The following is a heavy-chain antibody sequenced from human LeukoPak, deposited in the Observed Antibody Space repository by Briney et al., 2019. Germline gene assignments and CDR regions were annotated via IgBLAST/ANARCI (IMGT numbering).Heavy chain of an antibody. CDR2: ISAYNGNT. V-gene: IGHV1-18*04. D-gene: IGHD2-15*01. CDR1: GYTFTGYY. Sequence: GASVKVSCKASGYTFTGYYMHWVRQAPGQGLEWMGWISAYNGNTNYAQKLQGRVTMTTDTSTSTAYMELRSLRSDDTAVYYCATLGRYCSGGSCYSYYMDVWGKGTTVTISS. CDR3: ATLGRYCSGGSCYSYYMDV. J-gene: IGHJ6*03.